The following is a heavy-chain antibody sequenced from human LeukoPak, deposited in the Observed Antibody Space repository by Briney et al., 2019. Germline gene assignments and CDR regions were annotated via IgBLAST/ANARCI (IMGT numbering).Heavy chain of an antibody. CDR3: ARGPPRGKYYYMDV. CDR2: IGTASDA. V-gene: IGHV3-13*01. J-gene: IGHJ6*03. CDR1: GYTFSSFD. D-gene: IGHD1-1*01. Sequence: GGSLRLSCAASGYTFSSFDMHWVRQPTGQGLEWVSTIGTASDAYYPGSVEGRFTLSRDNAKNSLYLQMNSLTAGDTAVYYCARGPPRGKYYYMDVWGKGTTVTVSS.